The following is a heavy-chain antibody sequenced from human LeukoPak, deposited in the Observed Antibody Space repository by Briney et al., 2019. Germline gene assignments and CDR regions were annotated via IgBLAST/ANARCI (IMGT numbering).Heavy chain of an antibody. CDR3: ARHEGRATGVGY. Sequence: SETLSLTCTVSGGSISSYYWSWIRQPPGKGLEWIGYIYYSGSTNYNPSLKSRVTISVDTSKNQFSLKLSSVTAADTAVYYCARHEGRATGVGYSGQGTLVTVSS. CDR2: IYYSGST. D-gene: IGHD1-26*01. CDR1: GGSISSYY. J-gene: IGHJ4*02. V-gene: IGHV4-59*08.